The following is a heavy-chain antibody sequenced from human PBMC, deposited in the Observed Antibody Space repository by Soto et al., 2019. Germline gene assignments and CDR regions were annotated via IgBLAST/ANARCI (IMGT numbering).Heavy chain of an antibody. J-gene: IGHJ3*02. D-gene: IGHD3-22*01. CDR1: GFTFGDYA. Sequence: GGSLRLSCTASGFTFGDYAMSWFRQAPGKGLEWVGFIRSKAYGGTTEYAASVKGRFTISRDDSKSIAYLQMNSLKTEDTAVYYCTRGSANYSDSSGPDAFDIWGQGTMVTVSS. CDR3: TRGSANYSDSSGPDAFDI. V-gene: IGHV3-49*03. CDR2: IRSKAYGGTT.